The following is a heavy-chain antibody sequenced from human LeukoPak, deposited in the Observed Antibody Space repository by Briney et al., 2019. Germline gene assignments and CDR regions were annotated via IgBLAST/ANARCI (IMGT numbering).Heavy chain of an antibody. CDR1: GGSISSYY. CDR3: ARRRASAAAGTFNYFDY. Sequence: SETLSLTCTVSGGSISSYYWSWIRQPPGKGLEWIGYIYYSGSTNYNPSLKSRVTISVDTSKNQFSLKLSPVTAADTAVYYCARRRASAAAGTFNYFDYWGQGTLVTVSS. D-gene: IGHD6-13*01. J-gene: IGHJ4*02. V-gene: IGHV4-59*08. CDR2: IYYSGST.